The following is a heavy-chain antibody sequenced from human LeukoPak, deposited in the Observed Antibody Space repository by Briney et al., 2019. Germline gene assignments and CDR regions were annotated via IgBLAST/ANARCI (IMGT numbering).Heavy chain of an antibody. Sequence: SETLSLTCTVSGGSISSSSYYWGWIRQPPGEGLEWIGSIYYSGSTYYNPSLKSRVTISVDTSKNQFSLKLSSVTAADTAVYYCARGFIAAAGFGAFDYWGQGTLVTVSS. CDR3: ARGFIAAAGFGAFDY. CDR2: IYYSGST. J-gene: IGHJ4*02. V-gene: IGHV4-39*07. CDR1: GGSISSSSYY. D-gene: IGHD6-13*01.